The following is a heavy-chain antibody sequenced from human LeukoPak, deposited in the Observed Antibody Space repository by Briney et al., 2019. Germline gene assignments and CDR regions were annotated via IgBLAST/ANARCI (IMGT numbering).Heavy chain of an antibody. J-gene: IGHJ5*02. CDR1: GYTFTRYY. V-gene: IGHV1-46*01. D-gene: IGHD4-23*01. CDR2: INPSGGST. CDR3: ARDPTNSRNWFDP. Sequence: ASVKVSCKASGYTFTRYYIHWVRQAPGQGLEWMGIINPSGGSTNHAQKLQGRVTMTRDTSTSTVYMELSSLRSEDTAIYYCARDPTNSRNWFDPWGQGTLVTVSS.